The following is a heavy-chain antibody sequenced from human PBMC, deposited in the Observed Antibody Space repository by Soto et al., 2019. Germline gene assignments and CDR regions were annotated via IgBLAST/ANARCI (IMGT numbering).Heavy chain of an antibody. CDR3: ERDERRYCSGGSCDAFDI. CDR1: GYTFTSYG. V-gene: IGHV1-18*01. Sequence: ASVKVSCKASGYTFTSYGISWVRQAPGQGLEWMGWISAYNGNTNYAQKLQGRVTMTTDTSTSTAYMELRSLRSDDTAVYYCERDERRYCSGGSCDAFDIWGQGTMVTVSS. D-gene: IGHD2-15*01. CDR2: ISAYNGNT. J-gene: IGHJ3*02.